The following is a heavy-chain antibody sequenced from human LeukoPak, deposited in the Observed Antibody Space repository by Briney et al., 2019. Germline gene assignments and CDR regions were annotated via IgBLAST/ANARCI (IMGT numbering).Heavy chain of an antibody. V-gene: IGHV3-21*01. CDR3: ARVRTGTTDY. CDR1: GFTFSSYS. J-gene: IGHJ4*02. D-gene: IGHD1-7*01. CDR2: ISSSSSYV. Sequence: GGSLRLSCAASGFTFSSYSMNWVRQAPGKGLEWVSSISSSSSYVYYADSVKGRFTISRDNAKNSLYLQMNSLRAEDTAVYYCARVRTGTTDYWGQGTLVTVSS.